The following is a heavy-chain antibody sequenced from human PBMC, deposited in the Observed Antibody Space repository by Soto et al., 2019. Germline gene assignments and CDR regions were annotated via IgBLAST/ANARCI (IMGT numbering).Heavy chain of an antibody. CDR1: CGSISSGGYY. J-gene: IGHJ4*02. CDR2: IYYSGST. V-gene: IGHV4-31*03. D-gene: IGHD6-6*01. Sequence: QVQLQESGPGLVKPSQTLSLTCTVSCGSISSGGYYWSWIRQHPGKGVEWIGYIYYSGSTYYNPSLKSRVTIAVDPSKIPFSLKLSSVTAADTAVYYWAREYSSSSGFQNWGQGTLVAVCS. CDR3: AREYSSSSGFQN.